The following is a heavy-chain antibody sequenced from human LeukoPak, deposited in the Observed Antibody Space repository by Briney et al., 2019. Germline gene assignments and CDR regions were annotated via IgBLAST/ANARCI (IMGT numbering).Heavy chain of an antibody. V-gene: IGHV6-1*01. D-gene: IGHD6-13*01. CDR3: ARDRGSSSWYGGYYFDY. CDR2: TYYRSKWYN. J-gene: IGHJ4*02. Sequence: SQTPSLTCAVSGDSVSSNSAAWNWIRQSPSRGLEWLGRTYYRSKWYNDYAVSVKSRITINPDTSKNQFSLQLNSVTPEDTAVYYCARDRGSSSWYGGYYFDYWGQGTLVTVSS. CDR1: GDSVSSNSAA.